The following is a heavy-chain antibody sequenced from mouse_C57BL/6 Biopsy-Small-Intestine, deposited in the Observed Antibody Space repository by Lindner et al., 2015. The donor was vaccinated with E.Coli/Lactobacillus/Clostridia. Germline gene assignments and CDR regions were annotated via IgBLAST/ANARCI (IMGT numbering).Heavy chain of an antibody. CDR3: ARFDDGYYGAY. Sequence: VQLQESGAELVRPGTSVKMSCKASGYTFTNYWIGWAKQRPGHGLEWIGDIYPGGGYTNYNEKFKGKATLTADKSSSTAYMQFSSLTSEDSAIYYCARFDDGYYGAYWGQGTLVTVSA. D-gene: IGHD2-3*01. V-gene: IGHV1-63*01. CDR2: IYPGGGYT. J-gene: IGHJ3*01. CDR1: GYTFTNYW.